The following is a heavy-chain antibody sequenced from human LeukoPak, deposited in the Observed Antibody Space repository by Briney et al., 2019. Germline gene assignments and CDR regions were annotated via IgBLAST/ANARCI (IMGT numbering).Heavy chain of an antibody. D-gene: IGHD6-13*01. CDR2: INHGGST. CDR3: ARHRAAGTSYYYYYMDV. J-gene: IGHJ6*03. V-gene: IGHV4-34*01. CDR1: GGSFSGYY. Sequence: SETLSLTCAVYGGSFSGYYWSWIRQPPGKGLEWIGEINHGGSTNYNPSLKSRVTISVDTSKNQFSLKLSSVTAADTAVYYCARHRAAGTSYYYYYMDVWGKGTTVTVSS.